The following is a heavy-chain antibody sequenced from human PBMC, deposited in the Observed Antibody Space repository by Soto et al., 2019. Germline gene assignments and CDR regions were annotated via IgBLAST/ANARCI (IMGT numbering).Heavy chain of an antibody. D-gene: IGHD6-19*01. Sequence: PSETLSLTCTVSGGSISSYYWSWIRQPPGKGLEWIGYIYYSGSTNYNPSLKSRVTISVDTSKNQFSLKLSSVTAADTAVYYCARSPGIAVAGTYYYYYMDVWGKGTTGTGSS. CDR1: GGSISSYY. CDR2: IYYSGST. V-gene: IGHV4-59*01. CDR3: ARSPGIAVAGTYYYYYMDV. J-gene: IGHJ6*03.